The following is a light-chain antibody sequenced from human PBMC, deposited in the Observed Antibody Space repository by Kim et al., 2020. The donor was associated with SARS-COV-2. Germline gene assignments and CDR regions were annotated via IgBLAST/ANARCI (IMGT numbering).Light chain of an antibody. CDR3: QQCKSAPWT. CDR2: AAS. V-gene: IGKV1-27*01. J-gene: IGKJ1*01. Sequence: ASVGDRVNITCRASQGISNYLAVYQQKPGKVPKLLIYAASALQSGVPSRFSGSGSGTDFTLTITSLQPEDVAAYYCQQCKSAPWTFGQGTKVDIK. CDR1: QGISNY.